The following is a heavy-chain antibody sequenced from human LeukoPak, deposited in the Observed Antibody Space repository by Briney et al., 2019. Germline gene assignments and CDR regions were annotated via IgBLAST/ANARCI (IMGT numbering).Heavy chain of an antibody. J-gene: IGHJ3*02. V-gene: IGHV1-2*02. CDR1: GYTFTGYY. D-gene: IGHD6-19*01. CDR3: AREVIAVAFLQNDAFDI. Sequence: ASVKVSCKASGYTFTGYYMHWVRQAPGQGLEWMGWINPNSGGTNYAQKFQGRVTMTRDTSISTAYMELSRLGSDDTAVYYCAREVIAVAFLQNDAFDIWGQGTMVTVSS. CDR2: INPNSGGT.